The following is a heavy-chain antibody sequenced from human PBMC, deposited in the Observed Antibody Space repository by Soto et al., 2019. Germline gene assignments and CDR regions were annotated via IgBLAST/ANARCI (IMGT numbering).Heavy chain of an antibody. Sequence: SETLSLTCTVSGGSVSSGSYQWTWIRQPPGKGLEWIGYIHVSGSTNDNPSLKGRVTMSIDTSKNQFSLKLSSVTAADTAVYYCARDGHGMDAWGQGTKVTV. CDR3: ARDGHGMDA. J-gene: IGHJ6*02. CDR2: IHVSGST. V-gene: IGHV4-61*01. CDR1: GGSVSSGSYQ.